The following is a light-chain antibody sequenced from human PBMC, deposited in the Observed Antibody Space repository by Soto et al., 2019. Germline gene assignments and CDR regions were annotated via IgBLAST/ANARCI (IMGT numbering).Light chain of an antibody. V-gene: IGLV2-14*01. CDR3: SSYPSSNTWV. J-gene: IGLJ3*02. Sequence: QSALTQPASVSGSPGQSITISCTGTSSDVGGYNYVSWYPHHPGKAPKLMIYEVSDRPSGVSNRFSGSKSGNTASLTISGLQAEDEADYYCSSYPSSNTWVFGGGTKLTVL. CDR2: EVS. CDR1: SSDVGGYNY.